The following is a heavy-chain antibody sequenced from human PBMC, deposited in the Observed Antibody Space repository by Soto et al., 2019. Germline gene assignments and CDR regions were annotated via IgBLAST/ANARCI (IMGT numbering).Heavy chain of an antibody. V-gene: IGHV4-34*01. CDR3: ARDTDYFDY. Sequence: SETLSLTCAVYGGSFSGYYWSWIRQPPGKGLEWIGEINHSGSTNYNPSLKSRVTISVDTSKNQSYLKLSSVTAADTAVYYCARDTDYFDYWGQGTLVTVSS. CDR2: INHSGST. CDR1: GGSFSGYY. J-gene: IGHJ4*02. D-gene: IGHD5-18*01.